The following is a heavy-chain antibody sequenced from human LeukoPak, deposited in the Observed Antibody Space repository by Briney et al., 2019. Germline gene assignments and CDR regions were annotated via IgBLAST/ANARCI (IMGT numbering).Heavy chain of an antibody. J-gene: IGHJ4*02. V-gene: IGHV3-49*03. CDR2: IRNKADGGTP. CDR1: GFTFGDYT. D-gene: IGHD1-26*01. CDR3: TRDPPTRY. Sequence: GGSLRLSCTASGFTFGDYTITWIRQAPGRGLEWVGFIRNKADGGTPEYAASVKGRFTISRDDSKNIAYLQMSSLKTDDTAVYYCTRDPPTRYWGQGTLVSVSS.